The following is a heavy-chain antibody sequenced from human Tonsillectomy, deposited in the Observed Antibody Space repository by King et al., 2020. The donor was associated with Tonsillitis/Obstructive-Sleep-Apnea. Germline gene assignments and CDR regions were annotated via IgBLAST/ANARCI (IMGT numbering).Heavy chain of an antibody. J-gene: IGHJ4*02. V-gene: IGHV3-43*01. CDR3: AKGSRAEVVVTDFDY. Sequence: QLVQSGGVVVQPGGSLRLSCAASGFTFYDYTMHWVRQAPGKGLEWVSLISWDGGSTYYADSLKGRFTISGDNSKNSLYLQMNSLRTEDTALYYCAKGSRAEVVVTDFDYWGQGTLVTVSS. CDR2: ISWDGGST. D-gene: IGHD2-15*01. CDR1: GFTFYDYT.